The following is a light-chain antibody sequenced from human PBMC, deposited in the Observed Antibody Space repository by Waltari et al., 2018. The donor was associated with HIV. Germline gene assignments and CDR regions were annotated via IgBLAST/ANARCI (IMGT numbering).Light chain of an antibody. CDR3: QQYNNWPYT. V-gene: IGKV3-15*01. J-gene: IGKJ2*01. CDR2: GAS. CDR1: QTVSSS. Sequence: EIVMTQSPATLSVSPGERVTLSGRASQTVSSSLAWYKQQPGQVPRLLIFGASARATGIPARFSGSGSGTEFALTISSLQSEDFAVYDCQQYNNWPYTFGQGTKLEIK.